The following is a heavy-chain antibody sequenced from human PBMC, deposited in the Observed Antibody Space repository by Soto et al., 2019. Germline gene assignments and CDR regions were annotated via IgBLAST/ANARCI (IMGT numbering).Heavy chain of an antibody. D-gene: IGHD3-3*01. Sequence: SETLSLTCAVSGGSFSGSDWWSWVRQPPGKGLEWIGQIYHYENTNYNPSLKSRVTISVDKSKNHFSLKLTSVTAADTAVYYCARFWTPGTNWFAPWGQETLVTVSS. CDR2: IYHYENT. CDR1: GGSFSGSDW. J-gene: IGHJ5*02. V-gene: IGHV4-4*02. CDR3: ARFWTPGTNWFAP.